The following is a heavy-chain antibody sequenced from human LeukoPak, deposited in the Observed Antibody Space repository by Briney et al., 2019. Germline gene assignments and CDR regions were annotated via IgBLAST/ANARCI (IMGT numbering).Heavy chain of an antibody. CDR1: GFTFSSYG. J-gene: IGHJ4*02. CDR3: AKDFYDSSGYHYYFDY. V-gene: IGHV3-23*01. D-gene: IGHD3-22*01. CDR2: ISGSGGST. Sequence: PGGSLRLSCAASGFTFSSYGMSWVRQAPGKGLEWVSAISGSGGSTYYADSLKGRFTISRDNSKNTLYLQMDSLRAEDTAVYYCAKDFYDSSGYHYYFDYWGQGTLVTVSS.